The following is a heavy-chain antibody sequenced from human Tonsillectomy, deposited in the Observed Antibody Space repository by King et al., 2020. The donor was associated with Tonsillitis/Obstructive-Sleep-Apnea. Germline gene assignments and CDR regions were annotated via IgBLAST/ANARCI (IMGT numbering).Heavy chain of an antibody. Sequence: VQLQQWGAGLLKPSETLSLTCAVYGESFSGYYWTWIRQPPGKGLEWIGEVNHGGSTNYNLSLKSRVTISVDTSKNQFSLKLSSVTAADTAVYYCARGNIVVMVAATATLFDYWGQGTLVAVSS. J-gene: IGHJ4*02. D-gene: IGHD2-15*01. CDR1: GESFSGYY. V-gene: IGHV4-34*01. CDR3: ARGNIVVMVAATATLFDY. CDR2: VNHGGST.